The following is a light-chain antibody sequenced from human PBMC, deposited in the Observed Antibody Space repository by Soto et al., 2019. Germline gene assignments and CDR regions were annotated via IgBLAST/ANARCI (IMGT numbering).Light chain of an antibody. V-gene: IGKV4-1*01. CDR3: QQYYSTPPT. CDR1: QSILSSSNNKTY. J-gene: IGKJ4*01. Sequence: DIVMTQSPDSLTVSLGERATINCKSSQSILSSSNNKTYLVWYQQKPGQPPKVLINWASTRESGVPDRVSGSGSGADFTLNISSLQAEDVAVYYCQQYYSTPPTFGGGTKLEIK. CDR2: WAS.